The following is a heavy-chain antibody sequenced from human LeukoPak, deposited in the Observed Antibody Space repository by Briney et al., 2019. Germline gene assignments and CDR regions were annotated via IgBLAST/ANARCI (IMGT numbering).Heavy chain of an antibody. J-gene: IGHJ4*02. Sequence: GGSLRLSCAASGFTFSSYSMNWVRQAPGKGLEWVSSISSSSSYIYYADSVKGRFTISRDNAKNSLYLQMNSLRAEDTAVYYCARDGWELLLVSYFDYWGQGTLVTVSS. V-gene: IGHV3-21*01. D-gene: IGHD1-26*01. CDR2: ISSSSSYI. CDR3: ARDGWELLLVSYFDY. CDR1: GFTFSSYS.